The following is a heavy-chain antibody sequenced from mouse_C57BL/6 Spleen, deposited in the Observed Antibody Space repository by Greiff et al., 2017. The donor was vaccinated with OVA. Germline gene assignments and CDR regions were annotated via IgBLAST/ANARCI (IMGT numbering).Heavy chain of an antibody. CDR3: ARDYGLYFDV. J-gene: IGHJ1*03. CDR2: IYPSDSET. CDR1: GYTFTSYW. D-gene: IGHD1-1*01. V-gene: IGHV1-61*01. Sequence: VQLQQSGAELVRPGSSVKLSCKASGYTFTSYWMDWVKQRPGQGLEWIGNIYPSDSETHYNQKFKDKATLTVDKSSITAYMQLSSLTSEDSAVYYCARDYGLYFDVWGTGTTVTVSS.